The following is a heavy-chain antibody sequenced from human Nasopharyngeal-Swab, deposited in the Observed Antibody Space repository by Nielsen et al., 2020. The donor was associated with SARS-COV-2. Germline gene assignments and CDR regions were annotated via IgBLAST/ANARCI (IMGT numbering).Heavy chain of an antibody. CDR2: IYYSGST. J-gene: IGHJ3*02. Sequence: LRLSCTVSGGSISSGGYYWSLIRQHPWKGLELIGYIYYSGSTYYNPSLKSRVTISVDTSKNQFSLKLSSVTAADTAVYYCARGFMITFGGVNAFDIWGQGTMVTVSS. CDR3: ARGFMITFGGVNAFDI. D-gene: IGHD3-16*01. CDR1: GGSISSGGYY. V-gene: IGHV4-31*03.